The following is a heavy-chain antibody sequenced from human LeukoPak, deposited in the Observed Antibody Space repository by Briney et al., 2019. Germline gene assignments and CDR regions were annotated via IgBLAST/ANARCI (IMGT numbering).Heavy chain of an antibody. Sequence: GGSLRLSCAASGFTFSDSGMHWVRQAPGKGLEWVGRMRSKTQNYATAYAASVKGRFTISRDNSKNTLFLQMNSLRAEDTAVYYCAKYFYDSSTYSFDYWGQGALVTVSS. V-gene: IGHV3-73*01. D-gene: IGHD3-22*01. CDR1: GFTFSDSG. J-gene: IGHJ4*02. CDR2: MRSKTQNYAT. CDR3: AKYFYDSSTYSFDY.